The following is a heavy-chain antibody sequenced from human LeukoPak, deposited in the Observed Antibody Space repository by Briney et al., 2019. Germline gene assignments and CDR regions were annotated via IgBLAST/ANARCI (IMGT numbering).Heavy chain of an antibody. D-gene: IGHD2-21*02. Sequence: ASVKVSCKASGYTFTGYYMHWVRQAPGQGLEWMGWINPNSGGTNYAQKFQDRVTLSRDTSISTAYMELTDLRSDDTAMYYCARPNGDYYNWFDPWGQGTLVTVSS. J-gene: IGHJ5*02. V-gene: IGHV1-2*02. CDR2: INPNSGGT. CDR1: GYTFTGYY. CDR3: ARPNGDYYNWFDP.